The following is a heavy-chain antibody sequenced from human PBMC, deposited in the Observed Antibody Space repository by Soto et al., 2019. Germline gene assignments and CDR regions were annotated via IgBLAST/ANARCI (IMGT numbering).Heavy chain of an antibody. D-gene: IGHD2-21*02. Sequence: VQLVQSGAEVKKPGSSVKVSCKASGGTFSNYPFIWVRQAPGQGLDWMGGIIPIFGTTDYGQRFQGRVTITADESTNTAYMELSSLRSDDTAVYYCARGFYCGGGCYSHFDYWGQGTLVTVSS. J-gene: IGHJ4*02. V-gene: IGHV1-69*01. CDR3: ARGFYCGGGCYSHFDY. CDR2: IIPIFGTT. CDR1: GGTFSNYP.